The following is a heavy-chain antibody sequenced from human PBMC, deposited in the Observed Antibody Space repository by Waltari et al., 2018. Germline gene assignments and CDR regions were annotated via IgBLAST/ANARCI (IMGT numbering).Heavy chain of an antibody. CDR3: ARVRGLVPVVVDY. J-gene: IGHJ4*02. D-gene: IGHD2-2*01. CDR1: GGSISSGYYY. CDR2: IYYSGST. Sequence: QVQLQESGPGLVTPSQTLSLTCTVSGGSISSGYYYWIWIPQPPGKGLEWIGYIYYSGSTYYNPSLKSRVTISVDTSKNQFSLKLSSVTAADTAVYYCARVRGLVPVVVDYWGEGTLVTVSS. V-gene: IGHV4-30-4*08.